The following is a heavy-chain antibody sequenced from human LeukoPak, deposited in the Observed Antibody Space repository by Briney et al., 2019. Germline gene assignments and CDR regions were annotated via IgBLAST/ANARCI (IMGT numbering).Heavy chain of an antibody. V-gene: IGHV4-34*01. Sequence: SETLSLTCAVYGGSFSGYYWSWIRQPPGKGLEWIGEINHSGSTNYNPSLKSRVTISVDTSKNQFSLKLSSVTAADTAVYYCARGILEYSSGWSQYGMDVWGQGTTVTVSS. D-gene: IGHD6-19*01. CDR1: GGSFSGYY. CDR3: ARGILEYSSGWSQYGMDV. J-gene: IGHJ6*02. CDR2: INHSGST.